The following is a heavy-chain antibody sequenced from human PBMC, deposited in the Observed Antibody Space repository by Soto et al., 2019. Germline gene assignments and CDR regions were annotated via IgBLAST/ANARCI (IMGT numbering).Heavy chain of an antibody. J-gene: IGHJ4*02. V-gene: IGHV4-59*08. CDR3: ARLGSGYDYVDY. Sequence: SETLSLTCTVSGGSISSYYWRWIRQPPGKGLEWIGYIYYSGSTNYNPSLKSRVTISVDTSKNQFSLKLSSVTAADTAVYYCARLGSGYDYVDYWGQGTLVTVSS. CDR1: GGSISSYY. D-gene: IGHD5-12*01. CDR2: IYYSGST.